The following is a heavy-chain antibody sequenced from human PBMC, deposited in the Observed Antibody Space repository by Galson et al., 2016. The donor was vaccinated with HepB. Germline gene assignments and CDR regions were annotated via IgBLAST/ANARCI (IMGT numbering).Heavy chain of an antibody. J-gene: IGHJ4*02. CDR3: AKDHITGWSFDS. CDR2: IKTDGSDK. Sequence: SLRLSCAASGFTFSTYWMYWVRQAPGKGLEWVAAIKTDGSDKYYADSVKGRCTISRDNADNSLYLQINILRNEDTAVYYCAKDHITGWSFDSWGQGTLVTVSS. D-gene: IGHD6-19*01. V-gene: IGHV3-7*03. CDR1: GFTFSTYW.